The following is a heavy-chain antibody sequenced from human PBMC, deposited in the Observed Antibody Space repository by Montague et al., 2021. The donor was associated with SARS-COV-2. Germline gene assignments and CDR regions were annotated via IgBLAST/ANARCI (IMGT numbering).Heavy chain of an antibody. CDR1: GYSFTSYW. Sequence: QSGAEVKKPGESLRISCKGSGYSFTSYWISWVRQMPGKGLEWMGRIDPSDSYTNYSPSFQGHVTISADKSISTAYLQWSSLKASDTAMYYCARRGAPAGYCSSTSCPYYFDYWGQGTLVTVSS. D-gene: IGHD2-2*01. CDR2: IDPSDSYT. J-gene: IGHJ4*02. V-gene: IGHV5-10-1*01. CDR3: ARRGAPAGYCSSTSCPYYFDY.